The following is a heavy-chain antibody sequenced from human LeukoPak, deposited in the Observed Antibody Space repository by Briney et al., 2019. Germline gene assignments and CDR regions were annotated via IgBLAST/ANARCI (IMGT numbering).Heavy chain of an antibody. Sequence: SETLSLTCTVSGVSISSSSYYWGWIRQPPGKGLELIGSIYYSGSTYYNPSLKSRVTISVDTSKNQFSLKLSSVTAADTAVYYCVEIVVVVAATSSSSYYYYYYMDVWGKGTTVTVSS. CDR3: VEIVVVVAATSSSSYYYYYYMDV. V-gene: IGHV4-39*07. CDR2: IYYSGST. J-gene: IGHJ6*03. CDR1: GVSISSSSYY. D-gene: IGHD2-15*01.